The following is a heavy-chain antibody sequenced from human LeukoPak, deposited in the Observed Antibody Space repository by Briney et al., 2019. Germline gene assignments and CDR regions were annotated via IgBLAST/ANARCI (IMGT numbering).Heavy chain of an antibody. V-gene: IGHV1-8*03. J-gene: IGHJ5*02. Sequence: ASVKVSCKASGYTFTGYYIHWVRQAPGQGLEWMGWMNPNSGNTGYAQKFQGRVTITRNTSISTAYMELSSLRSEDTAVYYCVVVAATPLPGWFDPWGQGTLVTVSS. D-gene: IGHD2-15*01. CDR3: VVVAATPLPGWFDP. CDR1: GYTFTGYY. CDR2: MNPNSGNT.